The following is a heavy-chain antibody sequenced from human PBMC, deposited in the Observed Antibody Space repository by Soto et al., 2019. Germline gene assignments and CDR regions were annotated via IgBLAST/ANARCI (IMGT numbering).Heavy chain of an antibody. Sequence: LRLSCAASRFTFSNYWMSWVRQAPGKGLEWVANIRQDGSEKYYVDSVKGRFTISRDNAKNSLYLQMNSLRAEDTAVYYCARPWNIDFTTDAFDIWGQGTMVTVSS. J-gene: IGHJ3*02. V-gene: IGHV3-7*01. D-gene: IGHD2-15*01. CDR2: IRQDGSEK. CDR1: RFTFSNYW. CDR3: ARPWNIDFTTDAFDI.